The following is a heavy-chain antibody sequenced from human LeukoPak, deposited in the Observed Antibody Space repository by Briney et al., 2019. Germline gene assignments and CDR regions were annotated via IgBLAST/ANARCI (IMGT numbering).Heavy chain of an antibody. D-gene: IGHD3-10*01. CDR3: ARGRTYYYGSGSYQFDY. J-gene: IGHJ4*02. CDR2: INHSGST. V-gene: IGHV4-34*01. Sequence: SGTLSLTCAVYGGSFSGYYWSWICQPPGKGLEWIGEINHSGSTNYNPSLKSRVTISVDTSKNQFSLKLSSVTAADTAVYYCARGRTYYYGSGSYQFDYWGQGTLVTVSS. CDR1: GGSFSGYY.